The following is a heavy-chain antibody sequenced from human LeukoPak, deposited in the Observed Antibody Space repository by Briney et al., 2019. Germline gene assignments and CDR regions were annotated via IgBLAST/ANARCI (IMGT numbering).Heavy chain of an antibody. CDR3: ARDDIRGTAMDPGQEFGMDV. Sequence: ASVKVSCKASGYTFTSYYMHWVRQAPGQGLEWMGIINPSGGSTSYAQKCQGRVTMTRDTSTSTVYMELSSLRSEDTAVYYCARDDIRGTAMDPGQEFGMDVWGQGTTVTVSS. V-gene: IGHV1-46*01. CDR1: GYTFTSYY. D-gene: IGHD5-18*01. J-gene: IGHJ6*02. CDR2: INPSGGST.